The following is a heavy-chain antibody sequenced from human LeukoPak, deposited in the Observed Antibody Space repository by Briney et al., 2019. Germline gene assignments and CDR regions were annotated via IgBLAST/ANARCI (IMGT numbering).Heavy chain of an antibody. CDR2: INGVGTET. CDR1: GFTFSAYY. D-gene: IGHD2/OR15-2a*01. CDR3: VSFYETC. Sequence: GGSLRLSCAASGFTFSAYYMFWVRQVPGKGLMWVSRINGVGTETSYADSVKGRFTISKDNAKNTVYLQMNSLRAEDTAVYYCVSFYETCWGRGTLVTVSS. V-gene: IGHV3-74*01. J-gene: IGHJ4*02.